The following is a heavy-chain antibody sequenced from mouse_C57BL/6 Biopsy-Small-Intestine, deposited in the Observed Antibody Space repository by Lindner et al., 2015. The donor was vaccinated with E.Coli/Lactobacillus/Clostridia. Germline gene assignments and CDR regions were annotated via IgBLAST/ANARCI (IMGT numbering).Heavy chain of an antibody. Sequence: VQLQESGGGLVQPKGSLKLSCAASGFSFNTYAMNWVRQAPGKGLEWVARIRSKSNNYATYYADSVKDRFTISRDDSESMLYLQTNNLKTEDTAMYYCVRYDYDYYAMDYWGQGTSVTVSS. CDR3: VRYDYDYYAMDY. V-gene: IGHV10-1*01. J-gene: IGHJ4*01. D-gene: IGHD2-4*01. CDR1: GFSFNTYA. CDR2: IRSKSNNYAT.